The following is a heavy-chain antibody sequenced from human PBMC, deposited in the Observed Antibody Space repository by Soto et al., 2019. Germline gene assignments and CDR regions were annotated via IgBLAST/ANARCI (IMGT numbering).Heavy chain of an antibody. CDR1: GGSLSSYY. Sequence: SETLSLTCTVSGGSLSSYYLSWIRQPPGKGLEWIGYIYYSGSTNYNPSLKSRVTISVDTSKNQFSLKLSSVTAADTAVYYCARQSGWFDPWGQGTLVTVSS. D-gene: IGHD3-10*01. V-gene: IGHV4-59*08. CDR2: IYYSGST. J-gene: IGHJ5*02. CDR3: ARQSGWFDP.